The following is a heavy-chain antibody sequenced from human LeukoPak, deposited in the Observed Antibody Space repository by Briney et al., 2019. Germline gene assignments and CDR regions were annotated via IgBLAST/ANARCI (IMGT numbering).Heavy chain of an antibody. D-gene: IGHD2-2*02. V-gene: IGHV1-69*05. J-gene: IGHJ6*03. CDR3: ATGYCSSTSCYTYYYYYYMDV. Sequence: ASVKVSCKASGGIFSSYAISWVRQAPGQGLEWMGGIIPIFGTANYAQKFQGRVTITTDESTSTAYMELSSLRSEDTAVYYCATGYCSSTSCYTYYYYYYMDVWGKGTTVTVSS. CDR1: GGIFSSYA. CDR2: IIPIFGTA.